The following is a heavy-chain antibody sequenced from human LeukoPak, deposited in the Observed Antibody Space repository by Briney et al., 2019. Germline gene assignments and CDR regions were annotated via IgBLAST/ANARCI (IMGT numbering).Heavy chain of an antibody. J-gene: IGHJ3*02. V-gene: IGHV4-30-4*08. CDR3: AKQWLRNAFDI. D-gene: IGHD3-22*01. CDR2: IYYSGST. Sequence: SETLSLXCTVSGGSISSGDFYWSWIRQPPGKGLEWIGYIYYSGSTYYNPSLKSRVTISVDTSKNQFSLKLSSVTAADTAVYSCAKQWLRNAFDIWGQGTMVTVSS. CDR1: GGSISSGDFY.